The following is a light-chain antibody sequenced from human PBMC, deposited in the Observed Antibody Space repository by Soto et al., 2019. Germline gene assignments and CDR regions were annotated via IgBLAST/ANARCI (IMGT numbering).Light chain of an antibody. CDR3: QQYGSSPLT. V-gene: IGKV3-20*01. CDR1: QSVSSNY. J-gene: IGKJ4*01. Sequence: EIVLTQSPGTLSLSPGERGTRSCRASQSVSSNYLAWYQQKPGQAPRLLIYGASSRATGIPDRFSGSGSGTDFTLTISRLEPEDFALYYCQQYGSSPLTFGGGTKADIK. CDR2: GAS.